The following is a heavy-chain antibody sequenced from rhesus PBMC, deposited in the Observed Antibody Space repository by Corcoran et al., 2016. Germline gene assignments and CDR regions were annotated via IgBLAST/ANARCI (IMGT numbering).Heavy chain of an antibody. CDR1: GLPLSIHG. V-gene: IGHV3-54*02. CDR2: ISSDGTNK. Sequence: EAQLVESGGGLAQPGGSRRLPCAASGLPLSIHGIPWARLAPGKGLEWVAVISSDGTNKYYADAVKDRFTISRDNSNSMVYLQMNNLKLEDTAVYYCTRFDVWGPGVLVIVSS. CDR3: TRFDV. J-gene: IGHJ5-1*01.